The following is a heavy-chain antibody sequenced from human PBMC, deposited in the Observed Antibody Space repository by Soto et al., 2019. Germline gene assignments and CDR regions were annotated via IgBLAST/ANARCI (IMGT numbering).Heavy chain of an antibody. Sequence: QVQLVQSGAEVKKPGASVKVSCKASGYTFTIYGISWVRQAPGQGLEWMGWISTYNGNTKYAQKLQGRVTMTTDTSTRTAYMELRSLRSDDPAVFCCAREMVRGVGSDSWGQGTLVTVSA. CDR3: AREMVRGVGSDS. D-gene: IGHD3-10*01. CDR1: GYTFTIYG. V-gene: IGHV1-18*01. J-gene: IGHJ4*02. CDR2: ISTYNGNT.